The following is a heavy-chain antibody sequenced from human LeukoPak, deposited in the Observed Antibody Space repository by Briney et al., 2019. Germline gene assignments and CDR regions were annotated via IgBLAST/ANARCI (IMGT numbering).Heavy chain of an antibody. J-gene: IGHJ4*02. CDR1: GFTFSTFW. CDR3: AREDGCINIDY. CDR2: IKQDGSDK. V-gene: IGHV3-7*01. D-gene: IGHD5-24*01. Sequence: GGSLRLSCAASGFTFSTFWMHWVRQAPGKGLEWVANIKQDGSDKYYLDSVKGRFTISRDNAKNSLYLQMNSLRAEDTAVYYCAREDGCINIDYWGQGTLVTVSP.